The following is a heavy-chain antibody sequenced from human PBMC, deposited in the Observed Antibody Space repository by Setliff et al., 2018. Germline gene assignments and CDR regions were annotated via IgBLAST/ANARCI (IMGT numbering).Heavy chain of an antibody. D-gene: IGHD1-26*01. CDR3: AKSPGSGTYWDDY. J-gene: IGHJ4*02. CDR2: INSGSGFI. CDR1: GFAFSTYS. Sequence: GESLKISCAASGFAFSTYSMNWVRQAPGKGLEWVSTINSGSGFIYYADSVRGRFTISRDNTKNSLYLQMNSLRAEDTAVYYCAKSPGSGTYWDDYWGQGTLVTVSS. V-gene: IGHV3-21*04.